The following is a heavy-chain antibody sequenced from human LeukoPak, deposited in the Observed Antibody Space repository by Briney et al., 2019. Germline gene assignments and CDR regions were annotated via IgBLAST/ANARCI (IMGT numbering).Heavy chain of an antibody. D-gene: IGHD6-13*01. V-gene: IGHV4-39*07. J-gene: IGHJ6*03. CDR1: GGYISSSSYY. CDR2: IYYSGST. CDR3: ARCSSWYYYYYYMDV. Sequence: SETLSLTCTVSGGYISSSSYYWGWIRQPPGKGLEWIGSIYYSGSTYYNPSLKSRVTISVDTSKNQFSLKLSSVTAADTAVYYCARCSSWYYYYYYMDVWGKGTTVTVSS.